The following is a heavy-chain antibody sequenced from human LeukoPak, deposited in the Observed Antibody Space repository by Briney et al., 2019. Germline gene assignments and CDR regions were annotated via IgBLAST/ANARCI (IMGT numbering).Heavy chain of an antibody. CDR3: ARGPPSSYDILTGYYKPRLDY. CDR2: INHSGST. Sequence: SETLSLTCAVYGGSFSGYYWSWIRQPPGKGLEWIGEINHSGSTNYNPPLKSRVTISVDTSKNQFSLKLSSVTAADTAVYYCARGPPSSYDILTGYYKPRLDYWGQGTLVTVSS. CDR1: GGSFSGYY. J-gene: IGHJ4*02. V-gene: IGHV4-34*01. D-gene: IGHD3-9*01.